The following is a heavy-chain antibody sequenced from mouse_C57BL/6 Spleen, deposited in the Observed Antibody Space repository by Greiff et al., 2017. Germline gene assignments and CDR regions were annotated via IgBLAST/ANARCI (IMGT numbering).Heavy chain of an antibody. CDR2: IHPSDSDT. V-gene: IGHV1-74*01. CDR3: ATERIYYGNYRARDY. J-gene: IGHJ4*01. Sequence: QVQLQQPGAELVKPGASVKVSCKASGYTFTSYWMHWVKQRPGQGLEWIGRIHPSDSDTNYNQKFKGKATLTVDKSSSTAYMQLSSLTSEDSAVYYCATERIYYGNYRARDYWGQGTSVTVSS. CDR1: GYTFTSYW. D-gene: IGHD2-1*01.